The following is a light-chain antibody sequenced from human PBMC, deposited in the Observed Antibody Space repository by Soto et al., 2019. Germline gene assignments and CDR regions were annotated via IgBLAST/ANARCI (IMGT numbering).Light chain of an antibody. CDR3: SSYAGSNKV. J-gene: IGLJ1*01. CDR2: EVS. V-gene: IGLV2-8*01. CDR1: SSDVGGYNY. Sequence: QCARTQPPSAPGAPGEAGTISCTGTSSDVGGYNYVSWYQQHPGKAPKLMIYEVSKRPSGVPDRFSGSKSGNTASLTVSGLQAEDEADYYCSSYAGSNKVFGTGTKVTVL.